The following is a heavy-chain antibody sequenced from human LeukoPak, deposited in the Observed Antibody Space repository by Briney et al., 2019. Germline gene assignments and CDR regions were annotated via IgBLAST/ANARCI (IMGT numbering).Heavy chain of an antibody. CDR2: INHSGST. Sequence: PSETLSLTCAVYGGSFSGYYWRWIRQPPGKGLEWIGEINHSGSTNYNPPLKSRVTISVDTSKNQFSLKVRSVTAADTAVYFCARAPSEGGTDDAFDMWGQGTMVTVSS. V-gene: IGHV4-34*01. CDR1: GGSFSGYY. CDR3: ARAPSEGGTDDAFDM. J-gene: IGHJ3*02. D-gene: IGHD3-16*01.